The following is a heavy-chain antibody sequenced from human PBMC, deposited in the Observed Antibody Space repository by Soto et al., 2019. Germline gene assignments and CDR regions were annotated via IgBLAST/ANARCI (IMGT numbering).Heavy chain of an antibody. J-gene: IGHJ3*02. D-gene: IGHD4-17*01. Sequence: AAVKVSCKASGSTFTGYYMHWVRQAPGQGLEWMGWINPNNGGTKYAQNFQGSVTMTRDTSISTAYMELSRLRSDDTAVYYCARASGVYDAFDIWGQGTMVTVSS. CDR3: ARASGVYDAFDI. V-gene: IGHV1-2*02. CDR1: GSTFTGYY. CDR2: INPNNGGT.